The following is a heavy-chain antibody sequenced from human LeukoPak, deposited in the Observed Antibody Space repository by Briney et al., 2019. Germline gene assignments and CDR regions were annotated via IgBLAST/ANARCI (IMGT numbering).Heavy chain of an antibody. V-gene: IGHV1-18*01. Sequence: ASVKVSCKASGYKFSSYGNSWVRQAPGQGIEWMGWISAYNGNTNYAQNFQGRVTMTTDTSTSKAYMELRGLRSDDTAVYYCARAGAYIYGFDYWGQGTLVTVSS. D-gene: IGHD5-18*01. CDR1: GYKFSSYG. CDR2: ISAYNGNT. J-gene: IGHJ4*02. CDR3: ARAGAYIYGFDY.